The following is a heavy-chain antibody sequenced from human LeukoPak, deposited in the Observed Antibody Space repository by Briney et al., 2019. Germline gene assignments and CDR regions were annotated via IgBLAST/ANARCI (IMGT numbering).Heavy chain of an antibody. D-gene: IGHD2-21*01. Sequence: SETLSLTCAVYGGSFSGYYWSWIRQPPGKGLEWIGEINHSGCTNYNPSLKSRVTISVDTSKNQFSLKLSSVTAADTAVYYCARGGGVWWEHEFDYWGQGTLVTVSS. CDR3: ARGGGVWWEHEFDY. V-gene: IGHV4-34*01. J-gene: IGHJ4*02. CDR1: GGSFSGYY. CDR2: INHSGCT.